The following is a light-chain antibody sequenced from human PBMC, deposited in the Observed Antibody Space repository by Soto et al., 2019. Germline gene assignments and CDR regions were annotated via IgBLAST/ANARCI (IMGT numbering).Light chain of an antibody. J-gene: IGLJ2*01. CDR3: CSYAGLSTLL. Sequence: QSALTQPASVSGSPGQSITISCTGTRSDVGSYHVVSWYQQQPGKAPKLTIYEANKRPSGISDRFSGSKSGNTASLTISGLQAEDEADYYCCSYAGLSTLLFGGGTKVTVL. V-gene: IGLV2-23*01. CDR2: EAN. CDR1: RSDVGSYHV.